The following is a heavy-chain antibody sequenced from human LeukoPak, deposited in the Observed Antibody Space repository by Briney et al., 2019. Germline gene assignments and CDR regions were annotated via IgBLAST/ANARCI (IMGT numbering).Heavy chain of an antibody. V-gene: IGHV3-53*01. CDR2: IYSDNT. J-gene: IGHJ4*01. CDR3: ARRAGAYSPPYDY. D-gene: IGHD4/OR15-4a*01. CDR1: GFTVSSNS. Sequence: PGGSLRLSCTVSGFTVSSNSMSWVRQAPGKGLEWVSFIYSDNTHYSDSVKGRFTISRDNSKNTLYLQMNSLRAEDTAVYYCARRAGAYSPPYDYRGQGTLVTGSS.